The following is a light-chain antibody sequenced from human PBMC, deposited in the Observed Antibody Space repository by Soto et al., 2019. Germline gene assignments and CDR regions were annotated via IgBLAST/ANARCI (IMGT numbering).Light chain of an antibody. Sequence: DIQMTQSPSSVSASVGDRVTITSRASQAISTWLAWYQQKPGKAPKVLIYASSNLQTGVPSRFGGSGSGTYFSVTFSSLQPEDFATYDCQEANSFPRTFGQGTKVEVK. CDR3: QEANSFPRT. J-gene: IGKJ1*01. CDR1: QAISTW. V-gene: IGKV1D-12*01. CDR2: ASS.